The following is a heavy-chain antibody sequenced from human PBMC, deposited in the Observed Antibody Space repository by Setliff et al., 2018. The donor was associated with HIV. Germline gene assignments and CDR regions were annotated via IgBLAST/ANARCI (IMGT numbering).Heavy chain of an antibody. CDR1: GFTFGDYA. J-gene: IGHJ6*02. CDR2: IRSKAYGGTT. CDR3: TREARGLYSMDV. V-gene: IGHV3-49*04. Sequence: SLRLSCAASGFTFGDYAMSWVRQAPGKGLEWVGFIRSKAYGGTTEYAASVKGRFTISRDDSKSLAYLQMNSLKTEDTAVYFCTREARGLYSMDVWGQGTTVTVSS. D-gene: IGHD3-16*01.